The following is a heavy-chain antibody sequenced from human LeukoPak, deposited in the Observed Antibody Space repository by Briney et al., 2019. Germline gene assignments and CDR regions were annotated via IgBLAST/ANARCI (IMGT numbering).Heavy chain of an antibody. CDR3: ARHDDFLPFDY. Sequence: PSETLSLTCTVYGGSISSGSYYWGWIRQPPGKGLEWIGSIYYSGSTYYNPSLKSRVTISVDTSKDQFSLKLSSVTAADTAVYYCARHDDFLPFDYWGQGTLVTVSS. V-gene: IGHV4-39*01. CDR2: IYYSGST. D-gene: IGHD3-3*01. J-gene: IGHJ4*02. CDR1: GGSISSGSYY.